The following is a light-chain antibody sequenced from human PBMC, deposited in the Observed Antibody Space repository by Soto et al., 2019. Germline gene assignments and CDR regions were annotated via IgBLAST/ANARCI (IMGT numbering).Light chain of an antibody. J-gene: IGLJ2*01. CDR3: QSYDTSLSAVV. CDR1: SSNIGAGYD. V-gene: IGLV1-40*01. CDR2: DRN. Sequence: QPVLTQPPSVSGAPGQRVTISCTGTSSNIGAGYDVHWYQQLPGAAPRLLIYDRNNRPSGVPDRFSGSKSGTSASLAITGLQAEDEADYYCQSYDTSLSAVVFGGGTKLTVL.